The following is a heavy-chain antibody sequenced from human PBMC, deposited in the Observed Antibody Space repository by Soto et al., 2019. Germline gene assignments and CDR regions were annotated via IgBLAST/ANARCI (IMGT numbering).Heavy chain of an antibody. Sequence: ASVKVSCKASGYTFTSYYMHWVRQAPGQGLEWMGIINPSGGSTSYAQKFQGRVTMTRDTSTSTVYMELSSLRSEDTAVYYCARIEIDSCGYYSNLYYYGMDVWGQGTKVTVSS. CDR1: GYTFTSYY. CDR2: INPSGGST. D-gene: IGHD3-22*01. J-gene: IGHJ6*02. V-gene: IGHV1-46*01. CDR3: ARIEIDSCGYYSNLYYYGMDV.